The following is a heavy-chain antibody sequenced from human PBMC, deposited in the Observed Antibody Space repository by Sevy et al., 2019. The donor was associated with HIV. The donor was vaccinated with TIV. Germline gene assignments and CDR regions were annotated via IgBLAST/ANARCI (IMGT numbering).Heavy chain of an antibody. CDR1: GFTFDDYA. V-gene: IGHV3-9*01. Sequence: GGSLRLSCAASGFTFDDYAMYWVRQAPGKGLEWVSGISWNSGSIGYADSVKGRFTISRDNAKNSLYLQMNSLRAEDTALYYCAKDSEARQQLGGVDYWGQGTLVTVSS. CDR3: AKDSEARQQLGGVDY. CDR2: ISWNSGSI. D-gene: IGHD6-13*01. J-gene: IGHJ4*02.